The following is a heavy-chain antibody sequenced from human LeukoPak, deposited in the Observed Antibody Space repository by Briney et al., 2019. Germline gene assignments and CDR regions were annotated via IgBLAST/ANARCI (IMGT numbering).Heavy chain of an antibody. CDR3: ARDPLYSSETRDY. Sequence: PGGSLRLSCAASGFTFSSYWMSWVRQAPGKGLEWVANIKQDGSEKYYVDSVKGRFTISRDNAKNSLYLQMNSLRAEDTAVYYCARDPLYSSETRDYWGQGTLVTVSS. CDR2: IKQDGSEK. V-gene: IGHV3-7*01. CDR1: GFTFSSYW. J-gene: IGHJ4*02. D-gene: IGHD6-25*01.